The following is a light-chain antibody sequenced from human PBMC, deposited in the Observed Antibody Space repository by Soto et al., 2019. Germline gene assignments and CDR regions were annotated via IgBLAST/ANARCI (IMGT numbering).Light chain of an antibody. CDR2: EAS. J-gene: IGKJ4*01. CDR1: QSISSW. CDR3: QQYNNFPLT. V-gene: IGKV1-5*01. Sequence: DIQMTQSPSTLSAPVGDRVTITCRASQSISSWLAWYQQKAGKAPKLLIHEASRLESGVPSRFSGSESGTEFTLTISGLHAEDFATYYCQQYNNFPLTVGGGTKVDSK.